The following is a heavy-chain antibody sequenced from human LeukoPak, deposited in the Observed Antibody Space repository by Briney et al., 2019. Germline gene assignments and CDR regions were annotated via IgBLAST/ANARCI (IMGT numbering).Heavy chain of an antibody. CDR3: TTVGAAAASNYYYYYMDV. CDR1: GFTFSDSY. CDR2: ISRGGSTT. J-gene: IGHJ6*03. D-gene: IGHD6-13*01. V-gene: IGHV3-11*01. Sequence: GGSLRLSCAASGFTFSDSYMSWIRQAPGKGLEWVSYISRGGSTTYYADSVKGRFTISRDNAKNSLYLQMNSLKTEDTAVYYCTTVGAAAASNYYYYYMDVWGKGTTVTVSS.